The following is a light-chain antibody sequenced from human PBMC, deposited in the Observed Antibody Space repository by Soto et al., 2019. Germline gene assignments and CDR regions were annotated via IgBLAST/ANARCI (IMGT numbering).Light chain of an antibody. CDR1: QTVRNNY. J-gene: IGKJ5*01. V-gene: IGKV3-20*01. CDR2: GAS. CDR3: QQYGGSPRIT. Sequence: EFVLTQSPGTLSLSPGERATLSCRASQTVRNNYLAWYQQKPGQPPRLLIYGASNRATGIPDRFSGSGSGTDFTLIINRLEPEDVAIYYCQQYGGSPRITFGQGTRLEI.